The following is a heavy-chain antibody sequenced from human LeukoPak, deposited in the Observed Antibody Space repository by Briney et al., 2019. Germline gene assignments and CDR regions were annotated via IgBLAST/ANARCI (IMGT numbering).Heavy chain of an antibody. Sequence: PSETLSLTCTVSGGSISRSSYYWGWIRQPPGKGLEWIGSIYYSGSTYYNPSLKSRVTISVDTSKNQFSLKLSSVTAADTAVYYCARHAGDGSGSYFLSAFDPWGQGTLVTVSS. CDR3: ARHAGDGSGSYFLSAFDP. CDR1: GGSISRSSYY. V-gene: IGHV4-39*01. D-gene: IGHD3-10*01. J-gene: IGHJ5*02. CDR2: IYYSGST.